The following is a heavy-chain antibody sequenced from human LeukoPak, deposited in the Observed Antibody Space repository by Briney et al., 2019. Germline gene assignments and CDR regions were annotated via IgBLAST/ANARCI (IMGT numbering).Heavy chain of an antibody. V-gene: IGHV3-11*03. D-gene: IGHD3-10*01. CDR1: GFTFSDYY. CDR2: ISSSGTYT. J-gene: IGHJ4*02. Sequence: GGSLRLSCAASGFTFSDYYMSWIRQPPGKGLEWVSYISSSGTYTNYADSVKGRFTISRDNAKNSLYLQVNSLRAEDTAVYYCTVFRGVSKFDFEYWGQGTLVTVSS. CDR3: TVFRGVSKFDFEY.